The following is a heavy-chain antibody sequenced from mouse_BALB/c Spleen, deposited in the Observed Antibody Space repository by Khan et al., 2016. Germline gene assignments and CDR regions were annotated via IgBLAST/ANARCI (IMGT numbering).Heavy chain of an antibody. Sequence: QVQLQQSGAELMKPGASVKISCKATGYTFSSYWIEWVKQRPGRGLEWIGEILPGSGSTNYNEKFKGKATFTADTSSNTAYMQLSSLTSEDSAVYDCARLRQLGLRDYFDYWGQGTTLTVSS. J-gene: IGHJ2*01. CDR1: GYTFSSYW. V-gene: IGHV1-9*01. CDR2: ILPGSGST. CDR3: ARLRQLGLRDYFDY. D-gene: IGHD3-2*01.